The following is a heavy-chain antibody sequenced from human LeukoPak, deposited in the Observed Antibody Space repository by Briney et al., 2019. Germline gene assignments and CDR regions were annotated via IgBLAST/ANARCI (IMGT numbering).Heavy chain of an antibody. J-gene: IGHJ4*02. CDR1: GFTFSNYD. CDR3: ASMSFDY. Sequence: PGGSLRLSCAASGFTFSNYDMHWVRQAPGKGLEWVAVISYDGTNKYYADSVKGRFTISRDNSKSTLYLQMNSLRAEDTAVYYCASMSFDYWGQGTLVTVSS. V-gene: IGHV3-30*03. D-gene: IGHD3-16*01. CDR2: ISYDGTNK.